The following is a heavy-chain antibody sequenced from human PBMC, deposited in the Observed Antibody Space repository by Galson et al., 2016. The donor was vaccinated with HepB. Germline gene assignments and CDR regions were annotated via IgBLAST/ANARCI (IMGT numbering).Heavy chain of an antibody. CDR2: IWSDGVEK. J-gene: IGHJ5*02. D-gene: IGHD3-10*01. CDR3: ARFRFKNWFGGMDP. Sequence: SLRLSCAASGFTFRNFGMHWVRQPPGKGLEWVATIWSDGVEKTYADSVKGRFTVSRDNSNSTLYLQMNSLRVEDTAVYYCARFRFKNWFGGMDPWGQGTLVTVSS. V-gene: IGHV3-33*01. CDR1: GFTFRNFG.